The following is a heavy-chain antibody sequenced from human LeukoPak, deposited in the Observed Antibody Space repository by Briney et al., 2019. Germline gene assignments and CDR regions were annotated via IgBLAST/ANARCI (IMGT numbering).Heavy chain of an antibody. D-gene: IGHD5-24*01. Sequence: ASVKVSCKASGYTFTGYYMHWVRQAPGQGLEWMGWINPNSGGTNYAQKFQGRVTMTRDTSISTAYMELSRLRSDDTAVYYCARLDGYRTTFDYWGQGTLVTVSS. CDR1: GYTFTGYY. V-gene: IGHV1-2*02. CDR3: ARLDGYRTTFDY. J-gene: IGHJ4*02. CDR2: INPNSGGT.